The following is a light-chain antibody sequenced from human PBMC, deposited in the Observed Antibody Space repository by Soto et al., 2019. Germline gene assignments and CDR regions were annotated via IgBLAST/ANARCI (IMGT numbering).Light chain of an antibody. J-gene: IGLJ1*01. CDR2: DVS. CDR1: SSDVGSYNY. V-gene: IGLV2-14*03. Sequence: QSALTQPASVSGSPGQSIAISCTGTSSDVGSYNYVCWYQHHPGKAPKMMIYDVSNRPSGVSNRFSGSKSGNTVSLTISGLQAEDEADYYCASYTGSSTPYVFGTGTKLTVL. CDR3: ASYTGSSTPYV.